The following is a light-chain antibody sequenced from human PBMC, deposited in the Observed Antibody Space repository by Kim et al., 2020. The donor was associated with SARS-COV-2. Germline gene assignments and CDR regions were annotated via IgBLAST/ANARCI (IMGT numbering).Light chain of an antibody. CDR1: SLRCYY. Sequence: SSELTQDPAVSVALGQTVRLTSQGDSLRCYYATWYQQKPGQSPIVVIYGNNNRPSGIPDRFSGSSSGDTASLTITGTQAGDEAHYYCNSRGSNDNVLFGG. J-gene: IGLJ2*01. CDR2: GNN. CDR3: NSRGSNDNVL. V-gene: IGLV3-19*01.